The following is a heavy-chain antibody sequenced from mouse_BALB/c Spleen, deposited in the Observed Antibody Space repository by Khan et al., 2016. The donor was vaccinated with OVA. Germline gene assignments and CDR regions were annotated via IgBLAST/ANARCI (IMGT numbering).Heavy chain of an antibody. D-gene: IGHD2-2*01. CDR1: GYTFTSYW. CDR3: TRFGYLFAY. J-gene: IGHJ3*01. CDR2: IYPGNSDT. Sequence: DVQLQESGTVLARPGTSVKMSCKASGYTFTSYWMHWVKQRPGQGLEWIGAIYPGNSDTSYNQKFKGKAKLTAVKSTRTAYMELSSLTNEDSAVYYCTRFGYLFAYWGQGTLVTVSA. V-gene: IGHV1-5*01.